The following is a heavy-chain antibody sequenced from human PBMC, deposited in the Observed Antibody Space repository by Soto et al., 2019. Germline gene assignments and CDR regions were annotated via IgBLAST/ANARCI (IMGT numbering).Heavy chain of an antibody. CDR2: VYYDGNT. D-gene: IGHD1-26*01. CDR1: GGSTSRSSYY. J-gene: IGHJ4*02. V-gene: IGHV4-39*01. CDR3: ARLGWEPRDY. Sequence: SETLSLTCTVSGGSTSRSSYYWGWIRQPPGKGLEWIGSVYYDGNTHYSSSLKSRVTISVDTSKNQFSLKLSSVTAADTAVYYCARLGWEPRDYWGQGTLVTVSS.